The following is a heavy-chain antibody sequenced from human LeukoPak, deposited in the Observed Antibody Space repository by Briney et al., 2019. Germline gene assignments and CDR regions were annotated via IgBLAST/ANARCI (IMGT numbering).Heavy chain of an antibody. J-gene: IGHJ1*01. D-gene: IGHD3-9*01. V-gene: IGHV3-23*01. Sequence: GGSLRLSCAASGFTFSSYAMSWVRQAPGKGLEWVSAISGSGGSTYYADSVKGRFTISRDNSKNTLYLQMNSLRAEDTAVYYCARDSYDILTGSEYFQHWGQGTLVTVSS. CDR3: ARDSYDILTGSEYFQH. CDR1: GFTFSSYA. CDR2: ISGSGGST.